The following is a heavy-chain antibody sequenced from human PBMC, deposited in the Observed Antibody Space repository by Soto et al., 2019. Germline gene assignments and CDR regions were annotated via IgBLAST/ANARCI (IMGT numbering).Heavy chain of an antibody. CDR3: ARDKAAGMVTSFGY. CDR1: GFNFSSYW. V-gene: IGHV3-7*05. CDR2: IKQDGSEK. Sequence: GGSLSLSCAASGFNFSSYWMSCVRQAPGKGLEWVANIKQDGSEKYYVDSVKGRFTISRDNAKNSLYLQMNSLRAEDTAVYYCARDKAAGMVTSFGYWGQGTLVTVSS. J-gene: IGHJ4*02. D-gene: IGHD5-18*01.